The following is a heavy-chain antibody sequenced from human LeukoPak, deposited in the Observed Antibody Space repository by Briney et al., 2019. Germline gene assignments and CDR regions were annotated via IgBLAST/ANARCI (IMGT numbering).Heavy chain of an antibody. J-gene: IGHJ4*02. CDR1: GGSMNSYY. CDR2: IYYSGST. V-gene: IGHV4-59*08. CDR3: ARHVWLQPFDY. Sequence: SETLSLTCSVSGGSMNSYYWSWIRQSPGKGLEWIGYIYYSGSTNYNPSLKSRVTISVDTSKNQYSLKLSSVTAADTAVYYCARHVWLQPFDYWGQGTLVTVSS. D-gene: IGHD3-9*01.